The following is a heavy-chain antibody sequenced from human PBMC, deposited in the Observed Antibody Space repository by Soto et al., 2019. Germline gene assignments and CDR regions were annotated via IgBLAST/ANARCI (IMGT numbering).Heavy chain of an antibody. J-gene: IGHJ6*02. CDR1: GFTFRSYG. CDR2: ISHDGSNE. V-gene: IGHV3-30*18. CDR3: AKVVGFGELLSAYGMDV. D-gene: IGHD3-10*01. Sequence: QVQLVESGGGVVQPGRSLRLSCAASGFTFRSYGMHWVRQAPGKGLEWVAVISHDGSNEYCADSVKGRFTISRDNSKNTLYLQMKSLRAEDTAVYYCAKVVGFGELLSAYGMDVWGQGTTVTVSS.